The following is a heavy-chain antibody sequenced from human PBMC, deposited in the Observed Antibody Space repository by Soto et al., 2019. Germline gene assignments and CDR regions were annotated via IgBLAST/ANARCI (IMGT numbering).Heavy chain of an antibody. CDR3: ARDESPHRNPSWFDP. CDR1: GFSFSNSG. Sequence: QVQLVESGGGVVQSGRSLRLSCAASGFSFSNSGMHWVRQAPGKGLEWVAVISFDGTNKNYGDSVKGRFSISRDNSKNLLYLQMNSLRGEDTAVYYCARDESPHRNPSWFDPWGQGTLVTVSS. J-gene: IGHJ5*02. CDR2: ISFDGTNK. V-gene: IGHV3-30*03.